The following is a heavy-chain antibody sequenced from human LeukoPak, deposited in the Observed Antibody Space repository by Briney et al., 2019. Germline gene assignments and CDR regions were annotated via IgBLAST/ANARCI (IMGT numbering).Heavy chain of an antibody. CDR3: ASIAAAGTVDY. CDR2: IYYSGST. CDR1: GGSISSYY. J-gene: IGHJ4*02. V-gene: IGHV4-59*12. D-gene: IGHD6-13*01. Sequence: SETLSLTCTVSGGSISSYYWSWIRQPPGKGLEWIGYIYYSGSTNYNPSLKSRVTISVDTSKNQFSLKLSSVTAADTAVYYCASIAAAGTVDYWGQGTLVTVSS.